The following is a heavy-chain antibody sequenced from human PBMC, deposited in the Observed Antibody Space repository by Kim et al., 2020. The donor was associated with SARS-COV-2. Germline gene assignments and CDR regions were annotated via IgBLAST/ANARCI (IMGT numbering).Heavy chain of an antibody. Sequence: GGSLRLSCAASGFTFSSYGMHWVRQAPGKGLEWVAVISYDGSNKYYADSVKGRFTISRDNSKNTLYLQMNSLRAEDTAVYYCAKAAAKSVLPDLYWGQGT. J-gene: IGHJ4*02. D-gene: IGHD2-8*01. CDR3: AKAAAKSVLPDLY. CDR2: ISYDGSNK. V-gene: IGHV3-30*18. CDR1: GFTFSSYG.